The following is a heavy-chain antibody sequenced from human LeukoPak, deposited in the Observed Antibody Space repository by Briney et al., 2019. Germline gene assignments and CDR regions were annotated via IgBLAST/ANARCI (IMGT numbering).Heavy chain of an antibody. CDR2: IYYSGST. D-gene: IGHD6-25*01. Sequence: PSETLSLTCTVSGGSISSSDYYWGWIRQPPGRGLEWIVTIYYSGSTSYNPSLKSRVTMSVDTSKNQFSLNLSSMTGVDMAVYYCARHHRSGYYEVDYWGQGTLVTVSS. CDR3: ARHHRSGYYEVDY. J-gene: IGHJ4*02. V-gene: IGHV4-39*01. CDR1: GGSISSSDYY.